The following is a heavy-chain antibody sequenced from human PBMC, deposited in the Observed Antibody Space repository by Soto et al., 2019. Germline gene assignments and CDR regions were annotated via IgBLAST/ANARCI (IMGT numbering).Heavy chain of an antibody. J-gene: IGHJ2*01. V-gene: IGHV3-30-3*01. CDR2: ISYDGSNK. CDR3: ARDWSGGYYSDWYLNL. Sequence: QVQLVESGGGVVQPGRSLRLSCAASGFTFSSYAMHWVRQAPGKGLEWVAVISYDGSNKYYADSVKCRFTISRDNSKNTLDRQMNSMKAEDKDVYYGARDWSGGYYSDWYLNLWCRGTLVTVSS. CDR1: GFTFSSYA. D-gene: IGHD3-22*01.